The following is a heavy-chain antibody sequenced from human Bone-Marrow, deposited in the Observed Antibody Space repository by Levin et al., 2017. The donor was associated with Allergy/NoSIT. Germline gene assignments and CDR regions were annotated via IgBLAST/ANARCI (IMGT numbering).Heavy chain of an antibody. CDR1: GFTFSDYY. CDR2: ISSSGSTI. V-gene: IGHV3-11*01. J-gene: IGHJ6*02. Sequence: PGGSLRLSCAASGFTFSDYYMSWIRQAPGKGLEWVSYISSSGSTIYYADSVKGRFTISRDNAKNSLYLQMNSLRAEDTAVYYCAAGEQLVRVNYYGMDVWGQGTTVTVSS. D-gene: IGHD6-6*01. CDR3: AAGEQLVRVNYYGMDV.